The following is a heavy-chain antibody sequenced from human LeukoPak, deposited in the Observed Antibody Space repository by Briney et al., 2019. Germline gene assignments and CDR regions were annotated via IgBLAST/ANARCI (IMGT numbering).Heavy chain of an antibody. D-gene: IGHD2-15*01. V-gene: IGHV7-4-1*02. J-gene: IGHJ4*02. CDR1: GYTFTSYA. CDR2: INTDTENP. CDR3: ARAGIGYCSDNTCSPDY. Sequence: GASVKVSCKASGYTFTSYAMNWVRQAPGQGLEWMGWINTDTENPTYAQGFTGRFVFSLDTSVSTAYLQISSLKAEDTAVYYCARAGIGYCSDNTCSPDYWGQGTLVTVSS.